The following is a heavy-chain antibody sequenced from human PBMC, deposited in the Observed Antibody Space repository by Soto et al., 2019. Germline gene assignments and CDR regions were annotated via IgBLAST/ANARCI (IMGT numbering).Heavy chain of an antibody. D-gene: IGHD3-10*01. V-gene: IGHV1-69*13. CDR1: GGTFSSYA. CDR2: IIPIFGTA. CDR3: ARKRGAGRYYYYYYGIDV. J-gene: IGHJ6*02. Sequence: SVKVSCKASGGTFSSYAISWVRQAPGQGLEWMGGIIPIFGTANYAQKFQGRVTITADESTSTAYMELSSLRSEDTAVYYCARKRGAGRYYYYYYGIDVWGQGTTVTVSS.